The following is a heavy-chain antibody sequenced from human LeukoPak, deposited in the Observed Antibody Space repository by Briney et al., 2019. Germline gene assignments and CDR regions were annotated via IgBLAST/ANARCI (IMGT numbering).Heavy chain of an antibody. J-gene: IGHJ3*02. V-gene: IGHV4-59*08. CDR3: ARWGDCSRTNCLLVTRGFDI. CDR2: IYHSGDT. Sequence: PGGSLRLSCAASGFTFSSYAMSWVRQPPGKGLEWIAYIYHSGDTNYNPSLRSRVTISVDTSKNQFSLKLSSVTAADTAVYYCARWGDCSRTNCLLVTRGFDIWGQGTVVTVSS. CDR1: GFTFSSYA. D-gene: IGHD2-2*01.